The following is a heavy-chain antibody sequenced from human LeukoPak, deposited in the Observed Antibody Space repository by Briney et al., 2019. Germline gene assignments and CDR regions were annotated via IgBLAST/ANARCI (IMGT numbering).Heavy chain of an antibody. CDR1: GGSISKSSSY. CDR2: IYYSGST. D-gene: IGHD2-2*01. Sequence: TETLSLTCTVSGGSISKSSSYWGWIRQPPGKGLEWIGTIYYSGSTYYNPSLKSRVTISLATCKNQFSLKLSSVTAADTAVYFCTKVPDTWLQADPWGQGTLVTVSS. CDR3: TKVPDTWLQADP. V-gene: IGHV4-39*01. J-gene: IGHJ5*02.